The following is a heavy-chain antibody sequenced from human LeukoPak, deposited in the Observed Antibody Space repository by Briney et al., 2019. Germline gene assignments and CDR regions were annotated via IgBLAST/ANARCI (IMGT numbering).Heavy chain of an antibody. CDR2: ISSSGSTI. J-gene: IGHJ3*02. CDR1: GFTFSSYE. CDR3: AVCGGDYLDAFDI. V-gene: IGHV3-48*03. D-gene: IGHD2-21*01. Sequence: GGSLRLSCAASGFTFSSYEMNWVRQAPGKGPEWVSYISSSGSTIYYADSVKGRFTISRDNAKNSLNLQMNSLRAEDTAVYYCAVCGGDYLDAFDIWGQGTMVTVSS.